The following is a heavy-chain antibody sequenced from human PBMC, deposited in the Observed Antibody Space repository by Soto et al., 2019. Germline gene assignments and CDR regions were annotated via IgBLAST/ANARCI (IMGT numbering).Heavy chain of an antibody. J-gene: IGHJ4*02. V-gene: IGHV4-30-2*01. CDR1: GGSISSGGYS. Sequence: SETLSLTCAVSGGSISSGGYSWSWIRQPPGEGLEWIGYIYHSGSTYYTPSLKSRVTISVDRSKNHFSLMLSSVTAADTAVYYGARGGKTVTTFASWGLGTLVPVSS. CDR3: ARGGKTVTTFAS. CDR2: IYHSGST. D-gene: IGHD4-17*01.